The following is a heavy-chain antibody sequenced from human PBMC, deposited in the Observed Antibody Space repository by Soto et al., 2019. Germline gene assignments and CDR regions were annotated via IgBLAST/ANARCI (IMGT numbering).Heavy chain of an antibody. CDR2: ISAYNGNT. V-gene: IGHV1-18*01. Sequence: ASVKVSCKASGYTFTSYGISWVRQAPGQGLEWMGWISAYNGNTNYAQKLQGRVTMTTDTSTSTAYMELRSLRSDDTAVYYCARVDSSSWFRVRNYYGMDVWGQGTTVTVSS. CDR3: ARVDSSSWFRVRNYYGMDV. CDR1: GYTFTSYG. D-gene: IGHD6-13*01. J-gene: IGHJ6*02.